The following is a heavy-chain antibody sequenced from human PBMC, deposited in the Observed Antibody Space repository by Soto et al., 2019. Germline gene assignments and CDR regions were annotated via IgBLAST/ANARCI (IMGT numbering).Heavy chain of an antibody. D-gene: IGHD2-2*01. V-gene: IGHV1-69*02. CDR1: GGTFRTYT. CDR3: TLGSWSAETFDI. CDR2: ILPMVDIT. J-gene: IGHJ3*02. Sequence: QVQLVQSGAEVKKPGSSVKVSCKASGGTFRTYTVIWVRQAPGQGLEWMGRILPMVDITNSAQSFQGRLTMTADKSTCTVYLELSSLRFEDTALYYCTLGSWSAETFDIWGRGTMVTVSS.